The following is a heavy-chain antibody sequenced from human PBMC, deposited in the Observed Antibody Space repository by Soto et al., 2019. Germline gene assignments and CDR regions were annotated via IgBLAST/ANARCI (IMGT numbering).Heavy chain of an antibody. V-gene: IGHV1-69*06. Sequence: SVKVSCKASGGTFSSYAISWVRQAPGQGLEWMGGIIPIFGTANYAQKFQGRVTITADKSTSTAYMELSSLRSEDTAVYYCASPRVVTAVPYGYYVMYVWGQGTSVPGSS. CDR3: ASPRVVTAVPYGYYVMYV. J-gene: IGHJ6*02. CDR1: GGTFSSYA. D-gene: IGHD2-21*02. CDR2: IIPIFGTA.